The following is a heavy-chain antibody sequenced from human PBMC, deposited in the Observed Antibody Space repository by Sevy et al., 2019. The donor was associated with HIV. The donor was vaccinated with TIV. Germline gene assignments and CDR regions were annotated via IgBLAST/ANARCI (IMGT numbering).Heavy chain of an antibody. Sequence: GGSLRLSCAASGFTFSSYSMNWVRQAPGKGLEWVSSISSSSSYIYYADSEKGRFTISRDNAKNSLYLQMNSLRAEDTAVYYCARDRSSGWFRFDYWGQGTLVTVSS. CDR3: ARDRSSGWFRFDY. V-gene: IGHV3-21*01. CDR1: GFTFSSYS. D-gene: IGHD6-19*01. CDR2: ISSSSSYI. J-gene: IGHJ4*02.